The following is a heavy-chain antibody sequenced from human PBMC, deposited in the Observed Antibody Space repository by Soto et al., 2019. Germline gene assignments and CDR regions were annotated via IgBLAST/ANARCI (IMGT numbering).Heavy chain of an antibody. CDR1: GFTFSSYA. J-gene: IGHJ3*02. V-gene: IGHV3-23*01. D-gene: IGHD3-3*01. CDR3: AXDQRVLRFLEWSPDAFDI. CDR2: ISGSGGST. Sequence: GGSLRLSCAASGFTFSSYAMSWVRQAPGKGLEWVSAISGSGGSTYYADSVKGRFTISRDNSKNTLYLQMNSLRAEDTAVYYCAXDQRVLRFLEWSPDAFDIWGQGTMVTVSS.